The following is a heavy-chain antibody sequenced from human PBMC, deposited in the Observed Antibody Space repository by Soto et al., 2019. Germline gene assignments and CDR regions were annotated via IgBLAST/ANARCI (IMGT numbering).Heavy chain of an antibody. CDR3: TRYGTMDI. J-gene: IGHJ6*02. CDR1: GFTFSDYY. V-gene: IGHV3-11*01. Sequence: PGGSLRLSCAASGFTFSDYYMSWLRQAPGKGLECVSYISGSGDNIYYADSVKGRFTISRDNAKNSLYLQMNSLRADDTAVYYCTRYGTMDIWGQGTTVTV. CDR2: ISGSGDNI. D-gene: IGHD4-17*01.